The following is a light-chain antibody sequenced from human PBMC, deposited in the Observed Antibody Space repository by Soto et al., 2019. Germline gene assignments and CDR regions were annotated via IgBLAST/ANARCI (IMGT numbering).Light chain of an antibody. CDR3: QQYNTFCT. V-gene: IGKV1-5*01. CDR1: QSVSSW. CDR2: DVS. J-gene: IGKJ1*01. Sequence: QMTQSHSTLSACVGDTVTVTCRASQSVSSWLAWYQQKPGKAPKLLIYDVSSLESGVPSRFSGSGSGTEFTLTISSLQPDDSATYYCQQYNTFCTFGQGTKVDIK.